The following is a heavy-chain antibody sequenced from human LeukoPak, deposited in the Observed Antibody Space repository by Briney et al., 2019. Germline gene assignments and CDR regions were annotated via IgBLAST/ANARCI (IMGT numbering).Heavy chain of an antibody. CDR1: GGSISSSSYY. CDR3: ARDQGHPRSYSGYDRYFDY. CDR2: IYYSGST. J-gene: IGHJ4*02. Sequence: PSETLSLTCTVSGGSISSSSYYWGWIRQPPGKGLEWIGSIYYSGSTYYNPSLKSRVTISVDTSKNQFSLKLSSVTAADTAVYYCARDQGHPRSYSGYDRYFDYWGQGTLVTVSS. V-gene: IGHV4-39*07. D-gene: IGHD5-12*01.